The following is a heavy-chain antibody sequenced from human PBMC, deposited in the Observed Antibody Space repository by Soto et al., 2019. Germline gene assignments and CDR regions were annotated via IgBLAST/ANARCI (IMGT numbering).Heavy chain of an antibody. CDR1: GFTFSSYW. CDR3: ARALGYCSGGSCSPPIYYYGMDV. J-gene: IGHJ6*02. Sequence: GGSLRLSCAASGFTFSSYWMHWVRQAPGKGLVWVSRINSDGSSTSYADPVKGRFTISRDNAKNTLYLQMNSLRAEDTAVYYCARALGYCSGGSCSPPIYYYGMDVWGQGTTVTVSS. V-gene: IGHV3-74*01. CDR2: INSDGSST. D-gene: IGHD2-15*01.